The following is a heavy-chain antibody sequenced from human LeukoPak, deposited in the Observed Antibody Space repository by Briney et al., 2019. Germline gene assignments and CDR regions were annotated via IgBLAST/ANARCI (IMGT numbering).Heavy chain of an antibody. D-gene: IGHD5-24*01. J-gene: IGHJ4*02. CDR2: ISSSSSSYI. CDR3: ARVGVAGFRDGYNMY. V-gene: IGHV3-21*01. Sequence: GGSLRLSCAASGFTFSSYSMNWVRQAPGKGLEWVSSISSSSSSYIYYADSVKGRFTISRDNAKNSLYLQMNSLRAEDTAVYYCARVGVAGFRDGYNMYWGQGTLVTVSS. CDR1: GFTFSSYS.